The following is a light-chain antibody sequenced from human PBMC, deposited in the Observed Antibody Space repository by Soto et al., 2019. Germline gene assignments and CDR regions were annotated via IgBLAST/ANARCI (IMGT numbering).Light chain of an antibody. CDR1: QSVSSRF. J-gene: IGKJ1*01. V-gene: IGKV3-20*01. CDR3: QQYDSSPWT. Sequence: EIVLTQSPGTLSLSPGERATLSCRASQSVSSRFVAWYQQKPGQAPRLLIYGAFSRATGTPDRFSGSGSGTDFTLTISRLEPEDFAVYYCQQYDSSPWTFGQGTEVDIK. CDR2: GAF.